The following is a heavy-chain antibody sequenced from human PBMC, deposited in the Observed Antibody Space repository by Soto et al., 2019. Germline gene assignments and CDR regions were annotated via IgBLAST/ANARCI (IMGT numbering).Heavy chain of an antibody. J-gene: IGHJ6*02. CDR1: GFSFSDYS. V-gene: IGHV3-21*01. CDR2: ISSSSSYI. D-gene: IGHD2-2*02. Sequence: GGSLRLSCAASGFSFSDYSMNWVRQAPGKGLEWVSSISSSSSYIYYADSVKGRFTISRDNAKNSLYLQMSSLRAEDTAVYYCARVGDIVKIPTTIRQYYYGMDVWGQGTTVTVSS. CDR3: ARVGDIVKIPTTIRQYYYGMDV.